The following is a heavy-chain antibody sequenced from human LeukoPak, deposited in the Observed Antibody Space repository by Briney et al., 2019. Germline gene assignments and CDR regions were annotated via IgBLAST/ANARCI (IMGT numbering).Heavy chain of an antibody. V-gene: IGHV5-51*01. CDR2: ISPGDSDS. J-gene: IGHJ4*02. Sequence: GESLKISGKGSGYIFTNYWIAWVRQMPGKGLEWMAIISPGDSDSRYSPSFQGQVTVSADKSISTAYLQWSSLKASDTAMYYCARRFCSGGTCYYFDSWGQGTLVTVSS. CDR3: ARRFCSGGTCYYFDS. CDR1: GYIFTNYW. D-gene: IGHD2-15*01.